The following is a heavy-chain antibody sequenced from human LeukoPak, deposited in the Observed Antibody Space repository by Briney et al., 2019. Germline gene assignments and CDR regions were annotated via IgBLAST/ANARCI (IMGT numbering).Heavy chain of an antibody. CDR3: AREDLGIGNWFFDL. CDR2: IHSDGSNT. D-gene: IGHD1-26*01. J-gene: IGHJ2*01. V-gene: IGHV3-74*01. Sequence: GGSLRLSCAASGFTFSSYWMHWVRQAPGKGLVWVSRIHSDGSNTNYADSVKGRSTISRDNAKNTLYLQMNSLSAEDTAVYYCAREDLGIGNWFFDLWGRGTLVTVSS. CDR1: GFTFSSYW.